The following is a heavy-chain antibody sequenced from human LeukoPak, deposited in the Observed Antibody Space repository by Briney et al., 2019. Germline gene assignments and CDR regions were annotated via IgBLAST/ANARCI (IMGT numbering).Heavy chain of an antibody. D-gene: IGHD4-17*01. CDR1: GFTFNNAW. CDR2: IKSKTAGGTT. Sequence: GGSLRLSCAASGFTFNNAWMSWVRQAPGKGLEWVGCIKSKTAGGTTEYAAPLKGRFTISRDGSKNTLYLQMNSLKTEDTAVYYCTTEYGYAFDIWGHGTTVTVSS. V-gene: IGHV3-15*01. CDR3: TTEYGYAFDI. J-gene: IGHJ3*02.